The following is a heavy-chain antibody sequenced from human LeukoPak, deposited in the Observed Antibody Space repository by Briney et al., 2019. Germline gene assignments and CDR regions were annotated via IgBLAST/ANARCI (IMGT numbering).Heavy chain of an antibody. J-gene: IGHJ3*01. CDR1: GFRFDTYA. CDR2: ISSSGSSI. CDR3: ARRYSSSWFKPFDL. D-gene: IGHD6-13*01. Sequence: RGSLRLSCSASGFRFDTYAMNWVRQAPGKGLEWVSKISSSGSSIYYGDSVKGRFTISRDNAKNSLYLQMNSLRDEETAVYYCARRYSSSWFKPFDLWGQGTMVTVSS. V-gene: IGHV3-48*02.